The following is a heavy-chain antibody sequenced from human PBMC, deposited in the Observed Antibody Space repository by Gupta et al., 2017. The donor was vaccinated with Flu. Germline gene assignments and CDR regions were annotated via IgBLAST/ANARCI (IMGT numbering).Heavy chain of an antibody. J-gene: IGHJ4*02. CDR1: SGSISSYY. CDR3: AREGWSSGPLDY. CDR2: IYYSGST. Sequence: QVQLQESGPGLVKPSETLSLTCAVSSGSISSYYWSWIRQPPGKGLEWIGYIYYSGSTNYNPSLKSRVTISVDTSKNQFSLKLSSVTAADTAVYYCAREGWSSGPLDYWGQGTLVTGSS. V-gene: IGHV4-59*01. D-gene: IGHD6-19*01.